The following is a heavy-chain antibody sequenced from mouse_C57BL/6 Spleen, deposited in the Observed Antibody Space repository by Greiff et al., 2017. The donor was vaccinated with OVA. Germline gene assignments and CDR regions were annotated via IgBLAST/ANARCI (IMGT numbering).Heavy chain of an antibody. J-gene: IGHJ2*01. V-gene: IGHV5-6*01. CDR1: GFTFSSYG. Sequence: EVQRVESGGDLVKPGGSLKLSCAASGFTFSSYGMYWVRQTPDKRLEWVGTISSGGSYTYYPDSVKGRFTISRDNAKNTLYLQMSSLKSEDTAMYYCARGWDHYFDYWGQGTTLTVSS. CDR2: ISSGGSYT. CDR3: ARGWDHYFDY. D-gene: IGHD4-1*01.